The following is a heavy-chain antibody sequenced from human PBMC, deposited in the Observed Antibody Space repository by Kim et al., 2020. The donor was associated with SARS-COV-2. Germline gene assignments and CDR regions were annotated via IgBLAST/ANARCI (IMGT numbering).Heavy chain of an antibody. V-gene: IGHV4-39*01. J-gene: IGHJ4*02. Sequence: SETLSLTCTVSGGSISSSSYYWGWIRQPPGKGLEWIGSIYYSGSTYYNPSLKSRVTISVDTSKNQFSLKLSSVTAADTAVYYCARHTYDSSGYYYNDYWGQGTLVTVSS. CDR1: GGSISSSSYY. CDR3: ARHTYDSSGYYYNDY. D-gene: IGHD3-22*01. CDR2: IYYSGST.